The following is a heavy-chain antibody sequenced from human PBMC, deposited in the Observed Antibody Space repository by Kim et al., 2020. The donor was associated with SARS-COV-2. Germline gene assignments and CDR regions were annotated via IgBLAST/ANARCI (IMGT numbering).Heavy chain of an antibody. CDR3: ARDGSPPLAVAGIRQRGGDWFDP. CDR2: IIPIFGTA. CDR1: GGTFSSYA. Sequence: SVKVSCKASGGTFSSYAISWVRQAPGQGLEWMGGIIPIFGTANYAQKFQGRVTITADESTSTAYMELSSLRSEDTAVYYCARDGSPPLAVAGIRQRGGDWFDPWGQGTLVTVSS. V-gene: IGHV1-69*13. D-gene: IGHD6-19*01. J-gene: IGHJ5*02.